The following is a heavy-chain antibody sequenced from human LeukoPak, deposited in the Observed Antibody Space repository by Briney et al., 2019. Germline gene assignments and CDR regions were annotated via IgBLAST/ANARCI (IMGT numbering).Heavy chain of an antibody. CDR2: TNSGGATT. D-gene: IGHD2-8*01. CDR1: GFPFSDFS. CDR3: AKQSYARSLGE. Sequence: GGSLRLSCATSGFPFSDFSMSWVRHAPGKGMGWISTTNSGGATTDYADSVKGRFTLSRDNCKNILYLQMSSLRVEDTAMCSCAKQSYARSLGEGGPGTLVTVSS. V-gene: IGHV3-23*01. J-gene: IGHJ4*02.